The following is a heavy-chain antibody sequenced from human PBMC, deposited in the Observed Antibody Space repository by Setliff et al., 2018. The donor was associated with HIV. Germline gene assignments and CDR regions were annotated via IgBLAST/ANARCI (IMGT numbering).Heavy chain of an antibody. CDR3: ARDHRFQSTPGIAVAPDGLDL. Sequence: SVKVSCKACGGTFRTYGISWVRQGPGQGLEWMGRIIPMYGTANYAQRFQDRITITADKSTSTAYMDLSSQRSEDTAVYYCARDHRFQSTPGIAVAPDGLDLWGQGTMVTVS. CDR1: GGTFRTYG. D-gene: IGHD6-19*01. CDR2: IIPMYGTA. J-gene: IGHJ3*01. V-gene: IGHV1-69*06.